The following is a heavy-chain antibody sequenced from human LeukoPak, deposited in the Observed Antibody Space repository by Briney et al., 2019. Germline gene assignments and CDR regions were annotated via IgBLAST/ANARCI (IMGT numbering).Heavy chain of an antibody. Sequence: GGSLRLSCAASGFTFSSFAMTWVRQAPGKGLEWVSGIGGSGSSTYYADSVKGRFTISRDNSRNTLYLQMNSLRAEDTAVYYCAKGRYCSGGSCFLAMVHTNDYWGQGTLVTVSS. V-gene: IGHV3-23*01. CDR1: GFTFSSFA. CDR2: IGGSGSST. CDR3: AKGRYCSGGSCFLAMVHTNDY. J-gene: IGHJ4*02. D-gene: IGHD2-15*01.